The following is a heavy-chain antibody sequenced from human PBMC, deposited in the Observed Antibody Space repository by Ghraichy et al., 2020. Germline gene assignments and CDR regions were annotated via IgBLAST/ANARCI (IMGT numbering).Heavy chain of an antibody. J-gene: IGHJ3*01. CDR2: INQDGRER. Sequence: GGSLRLSCTASGLIFSSYWMTWVCQGPGKGLEWVANINQDGRERYYMGSVKGRFTISRDNAKNSLYLQINNLSAEDTAVYYCSSGDTFDYWGRGTMVTVSS. D-gene: IGHD3-10*01. V-gene: IGHV3-7*03. CDR1: GLIFSSYW. CDR3: SSGDTFDY.